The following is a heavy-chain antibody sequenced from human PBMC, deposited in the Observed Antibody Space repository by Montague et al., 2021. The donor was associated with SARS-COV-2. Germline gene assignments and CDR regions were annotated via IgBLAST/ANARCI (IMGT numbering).Heavy chain of an antibody. V-gene: IGHV4-4*02. CDR1: GGSISSGTW. Sequence: SETLSLTCAVSGGSISSGTWWTWVRQPPGKGLEWIGEISHSGGTNYNPSLKSRVTISVDKSKNQFSLNLNSVTAADTAVYYCARLSSDIGGYFWFDPWGQGTLLSLSS. D-gene: IGHD1-26*01. CDR3: ARLSSDIGGYFWFDP. CDR2: ISHSGGT. J-gene: IGHJ5*02.